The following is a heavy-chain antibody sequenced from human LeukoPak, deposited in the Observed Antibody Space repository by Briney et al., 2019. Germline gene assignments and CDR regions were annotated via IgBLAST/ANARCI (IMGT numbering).Heavy chain of an antibody. Sequence: SQALSLTCAISGDSVSNNRATWNWLRQSPSRGLEGLGRAYYRSKWYNDYAVSVKSRITIKPDTSKNQFSMQLNSVTPEDTAVYYCSRGRGDIDFDSWGQGTLVIVSS. CDR3: SRGRGDIDFDS. CDR1: GDSVSNNRAT. V-gene: IGHV6-1*01. J-gene: IGHJ4*02. CDR2: AYYRSKWYN.